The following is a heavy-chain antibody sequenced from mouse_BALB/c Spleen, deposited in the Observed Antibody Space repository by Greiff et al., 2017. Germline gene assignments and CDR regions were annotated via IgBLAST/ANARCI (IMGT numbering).Heavy chain of an antibody. CDR1: GYTFTSYW. D-gene: IGHD2-1*01. Sequence: QVQLQQPGAELVRPGASVKLSCKASGYTFTSYWINWVKQRPGQGLEWIGNIYPSDSYTNYNQKFKDKATLTVDKSSSTAYMQLSSPTSEDSAVYYCTSAYGNYDFDYWGQGTTLTVSS. J-gene: IGHJ2*01. V-gene: IGHV1-69*02. CDR2: IYPSDSYT. CDR3: TSAYGNYDFDY.